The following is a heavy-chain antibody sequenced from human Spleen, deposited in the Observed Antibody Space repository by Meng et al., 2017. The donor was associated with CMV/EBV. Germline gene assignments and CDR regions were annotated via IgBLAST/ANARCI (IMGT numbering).Heavy chain of an antibody. CDR1: GGSISSGGYY. CDR3: ASSFGSMRGLGNWLDP. D-gene: IGHD3-3*01. Sequence: SETLSLTCTVSGGSISSGGYYWSWIRQHPGKGLEWIGYIYYSGSTYYNPSLKSRLTISVDTSKNQFSLSLNSVTAADTAVYYCASSFGSMRGLGNWLDPWGQGIRVTVSS. J-gene: IGHJ5*02. V-gene: IGHV4-31*03. CDR2: IYYSGST.